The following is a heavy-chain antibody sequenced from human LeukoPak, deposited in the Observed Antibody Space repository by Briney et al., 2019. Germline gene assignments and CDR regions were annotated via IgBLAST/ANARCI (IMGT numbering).Heavy chain of an antibody. Sequence: GGSLRLSCAASGFTFSNYSLTWVRQAPGKGLEWVSGISGNGGSASYADSVKGRFTISRDNSKNTLYLQMNSLRAEDTAVYYCAKDRSSSTSCSNYWGQGTLVTVSS. CDR2: ISGNGGSA. V-gene: IGHV3-23*01. CDR1: GFTFSNYS. CDR3: AKDRSSSTSCSNY. D-gene: IGHD2-2*01. J-gene: IGHJ4*02.